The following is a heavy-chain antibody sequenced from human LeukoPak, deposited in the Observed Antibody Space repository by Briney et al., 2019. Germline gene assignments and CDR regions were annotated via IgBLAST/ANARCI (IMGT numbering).Heavy chain of an antibody. Sequence: GASVKISCKASGHTFTSSAMHWVRQAPGQRLEWMGWINAGNGNTKYSQEFQGRVTITRDTSASTAYMKLSSLRSDDTAVYYCARDRGLIQLWLIDYYYMDVWGKGTTVTVSS. CDR1: GHTFTSSA. CDR3: ARDRGLIQLWLIDYYYMDV. J-gene: IGHJ6*03. D-gene: IGHD5-18*01. V-gene: IGHV1-3*01. CDR2: INAGNGNT.